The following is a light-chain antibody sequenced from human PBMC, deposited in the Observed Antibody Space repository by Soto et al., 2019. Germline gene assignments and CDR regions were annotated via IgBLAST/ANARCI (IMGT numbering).Light chain of an antibody. CDR2: DVS. CDR3: SSYTSSSTSDV. CDR1: SSDVGDYNY. J-gene: IGLJ1*01. V-gene: IGLV2-14*03. Sequence: QSVLTQPASVSGSPGQSITISCTGTSSDVGDYNYVSWYQHHPGKAPKLMIYDVSDRPSGVSTRFSGSKSGNTASLTISGLQPEDEADYYCSSYTSSSTSDVFGTGTKVTVL.